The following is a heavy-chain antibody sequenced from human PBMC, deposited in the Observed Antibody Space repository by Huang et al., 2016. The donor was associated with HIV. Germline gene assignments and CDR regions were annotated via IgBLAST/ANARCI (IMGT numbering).Heavy chain of an antibody. Sequence: QVQLQQWGAGLLKPSETLSLTCGVFGGSVSGYYWSWIRQPPGKGLEWIGEIKHRGNTNYNPSRGRRVTRAVDTSKNHFSLKRRSVTAADTAVYYCARVWDYYGSGSYSPYFDYWGQGTLVTVSS. D-gene: IGHD3-10*01. CDR3: ARVWDYYGSGSYSPYFDY. J-gene: IGHJ4*02. CDR1: GGSVSGYY. CDR2: IKHRGNT. V-gene: IGHV4-34*01.